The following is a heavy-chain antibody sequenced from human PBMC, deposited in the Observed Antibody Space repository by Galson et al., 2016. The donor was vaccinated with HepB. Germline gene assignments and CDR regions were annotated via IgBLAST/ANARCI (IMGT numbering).Heavy chain of an antibody. V-gene: IGHV3-33*03. CDR3: ATPMTYYNMGV. CDR2: IWSEGSHK. CDR1: GFAFSSHG. Sequence: SLRLSCAASGFAFSSHGMHWVRQGPGKGLEWVAVIWSEGSHKYYADSVKGRFTISRDNAKNSLYLQMNSLRAEDTAVYYCATPMTYYNMGVWGQGTTVTVSS. J-gene: IGHJ6*02.